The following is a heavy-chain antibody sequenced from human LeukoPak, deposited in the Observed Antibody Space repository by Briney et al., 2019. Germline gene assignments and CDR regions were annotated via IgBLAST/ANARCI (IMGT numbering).Heavy chain of an antibody. V-gene: IGHV3-23*01. D-gene: IGHD6-13*01. CDR1: GFTFSSYD. CDR2: ISGSGGST. Sequence: GVSVRLSCAASGFTFSSYDMRWVRQAPGKGLEWVSAISGSGGSTYYADSVKGRFTISRDNSKNTLYLQMNSLRAEDTAVYYCAKDSSSWSGGLFDPWGQGTLVTVCS. J-gene: IGHJ5*02. CDR3: AKDSSSWSGGLFDP.